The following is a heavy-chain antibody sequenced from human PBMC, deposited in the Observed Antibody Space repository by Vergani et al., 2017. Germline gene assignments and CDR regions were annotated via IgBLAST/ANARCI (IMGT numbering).Heavy chain of an antibody. V-gene: IGHV3-30*18. CDR3: AKAKNVVVVAATLLFDY. Sequence: QVQLVESGGGVVQPGRSLRLSCAASGFTFSSYGMHWVRQAPGKGLEWVAVISYDGSNKYYADSVKGRFTISRDNSKNTLYMQMNSLIAEDTAVYYCAKAKNVVVVAATLLFDYWGQGRLVNVYS. D-gene: IGHD2-15*01. CDR2: ISYDGSNK. J-gene: IGHJ4*02. CDR1: GFTFSSYG.